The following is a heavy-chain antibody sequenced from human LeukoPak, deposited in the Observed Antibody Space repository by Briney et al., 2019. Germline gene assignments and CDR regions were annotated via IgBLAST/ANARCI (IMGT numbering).Heavy chain of an antibody. V-gene: IGHV3-15*01. J-gene: IGHJ4*02. Sequence: GGSLRLSCAASGFTFSHAWMSWVRQAPGKGLEWVGRIKSKTDGGTTDYAAPVKGRFTISRDDSKNTLYLQMNSPKTEDTAVYYCTTDSSRILWINWGQGTLVTVSS. CDR1: GFTFSHAW. CDR2: IKSKTDGGTT. D-gene: IGHD2-15*01. CDR3: TTDSSRILWIN.